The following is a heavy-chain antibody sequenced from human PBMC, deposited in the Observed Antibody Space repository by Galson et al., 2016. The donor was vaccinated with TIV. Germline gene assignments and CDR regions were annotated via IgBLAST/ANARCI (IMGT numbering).Heavy chain of an antibody. D-gene: IGHD4-17*01. Sequence: SLRLSCAASGFMFEEYAIHWVRQAPGTGLEWVSGISWNSGTIGYADSVKGRFTITRDNAKKSLYLQMNSLRPEDTAVYYCARSGDYGDYWGQGTLVTVSS. V-gene: IGHV3-9*01. CDR1: GFMFEEYA. CDR3: ARSGDYGDY. J-gene: IGHJ4*02. CDR2: ISWNSGTI.